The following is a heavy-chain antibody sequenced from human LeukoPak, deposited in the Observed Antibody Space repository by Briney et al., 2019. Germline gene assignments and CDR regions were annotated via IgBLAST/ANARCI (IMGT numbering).Heavy chain of an antibody. J-gene: IGHJ4*02. CDR2: INSDGSST. CDR3: IRDSSGYYGGFFY. Sequence: PGGSLRLSCAASGFTFSSYWTHWVRQAPGKGLVWVSRINSDGSSTSYADSVKGRLTISRDNAKNMVYLQMNSLRAEDTAVYYCIRDSSGYYGGFFYWGQGTLVTVSS. CDR1: GFTFSSYW. V-gene: IGHV3-74*01. D-gene: IGHD3-22*01.